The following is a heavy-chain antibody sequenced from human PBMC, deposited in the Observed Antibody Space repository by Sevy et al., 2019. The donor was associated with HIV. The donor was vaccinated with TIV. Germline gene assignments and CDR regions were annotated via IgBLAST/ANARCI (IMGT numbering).Heavy chain of an antibody. Sequence: ASVKVSCKVSGYTLTQLSMHWVRQAPGEGPEWMGTFDPEDGETMYAQKFQGRVIMTEDTSTDTAYMELSSLRSEDTAFYYGATTKDYYDGSGYPFDDWGQGTLVTVSS. CDR2: FDPEDGET. J-gene: IGHJ4*02. V-gene: IGHV1-24*01. D-gene: IGHD3-22*01. CDR3: ATTKDYYDGSGYPFDD. CDR1: GYTLTQLS.